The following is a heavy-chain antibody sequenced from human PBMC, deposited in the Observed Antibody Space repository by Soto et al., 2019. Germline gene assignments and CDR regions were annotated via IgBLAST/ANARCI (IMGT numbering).Heavy chain of an antibody. D-gene: IGHD3-22*01. CDR3: ASSYYYDSSGYNWFDP. V-gene: IGHV1-69*10. J-gene: IGHJ5*02. CDR2: IIPILGIA. Sequence: ASVKVSCKASGGTFSSYAISWVRQAPGQGLEWMGGIIPILGIANYAQKFQGRVTITADKSTSTAYMELSSLRSEDTAVYYCASSYYYDSSGYNWFDPWGQGTLVTVSS. CDR1: GGTFSSYA.